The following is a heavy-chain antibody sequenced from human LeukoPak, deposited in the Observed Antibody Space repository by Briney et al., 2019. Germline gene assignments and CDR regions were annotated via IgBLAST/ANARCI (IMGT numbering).Heavy chain of an antibody. CDR2: IHHIGSN. Sequence: PSETLSLTSVVYSGLFSGYYWSCVRHPPGNVLEWIGEIHHIGSNNSNPSLKGRVTRSVDTSKNQFSLKLSSGTAANTAVYYCARGVNFRPNLFGVVIIPVSGFDYWGQGTLVTVSS. J-gene: IGHJ4*02. V-gene: IGHV4-34*01. CDR3: ARGVNFRPNLFGVVIIPVSGFDY. CDR1: SGLFSGYY. D-gene: IGHD3-3*01.